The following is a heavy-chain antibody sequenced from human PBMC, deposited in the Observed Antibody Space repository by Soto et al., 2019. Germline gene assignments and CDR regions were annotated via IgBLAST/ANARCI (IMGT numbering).Heavy chain of an antibody. CDR3: ERGSITIPRRGFDP. D-gene: IGHD3-3*01. CDR1: GDSISDNY. Sequence: PSETLSLTCSVSGDSISDNYWSWIRQPPGKGLEWIGYIYYSGSTNYNPSLNGRVTISVDTSKNQFSLKLSSVTAADTAVYYCERGSITIPRRGFDPWGQGTLVTVSS. J-gene: IGHJ5*02. V-gene: IGHV4-59*01. CDR2: IYYSGST.